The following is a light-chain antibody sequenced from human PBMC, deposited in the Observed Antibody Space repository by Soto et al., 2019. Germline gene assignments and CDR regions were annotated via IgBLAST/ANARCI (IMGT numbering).Light chain of an antibody. CDR3: SSYGGSNYVV. CDR1: SSDVGGYNY. CDR2: DVS. J-gene: IGLJ2*01. Sequence: QSVLTQPPSASGSPGQSVTISCTGTSSDVGGYNYVSWHQQHRGKAPKLMIYDVSKPPSGVPDRFSGSESGNTASLTVSGLQGEDGAEYYCSSYGGSNYVVFGGGTKVTVL. V-gene: IGLV2-8*01.